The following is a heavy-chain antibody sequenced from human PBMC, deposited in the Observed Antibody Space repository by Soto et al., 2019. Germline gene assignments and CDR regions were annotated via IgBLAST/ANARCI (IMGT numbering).Heavy chain of an antibody. CDR1: GFTFSSYW. J-gene: IGHJ4*02. Sequence: PGGSLRLSCAASGFTFSSYWMSWVRQAPGKGLEWVANIKQDGSEKYYVDSVKGRFTISRDNAKNSLYLQMNSLRAEDTAVYYCASDPASTRHNYDYIWWSYRFRHDYWGQGPLVTVSS. CDR2: IKQDGSEK. CDR3: ASDPASTRHNYDYIWWSYRFRHDY. V-gene: IGHV3-7*01. D-gene: IGHD3-16*02.